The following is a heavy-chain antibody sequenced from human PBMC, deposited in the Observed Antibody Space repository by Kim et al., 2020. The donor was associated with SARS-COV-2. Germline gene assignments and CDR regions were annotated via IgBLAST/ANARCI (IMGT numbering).Heavy chain of an antibody. D-gene: IGHD3-3*01. CDR3: ARLLVLRFLEEGSGMDV. J-gene: IGHJ6*02. CDR2: IDPSDSYT. V-gene: IGHV5-10-1*01. CDR1: GYSFTSYW. Sequence: GESLKISCKGSGYSFTSYWISWVRQMPGKGLEWMGRIDPSDSYTNYSPSFQGHVTISADKSISTAYLQWSSLKASDTAMYYCARLLVLRFLEEGSGMDVWGQGTTVTVSS.